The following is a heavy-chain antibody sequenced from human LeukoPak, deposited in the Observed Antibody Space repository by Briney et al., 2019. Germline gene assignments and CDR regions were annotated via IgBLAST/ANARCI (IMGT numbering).Heavy chain of an antibody. D-gene: IGHD3-22*01. CDR3: AKEGSFGAYYDSSGYFAFDI. Sequence: PGGSLRLSCAASGFTFSSYGMSWVRQAPGKGLEWVSAISGSGGSTYYADSVKGRFTISRDNSKNTLYLQMNSLRAEDTAVYYCAKEGSFGAYYDSSGYFAFDIWGQGTMVTVSS. CDR1: GFTFSSYG. CDR2: ISGSGGST. J-gene: IGHJ3*02. V-gene: IGHV3-23*01.